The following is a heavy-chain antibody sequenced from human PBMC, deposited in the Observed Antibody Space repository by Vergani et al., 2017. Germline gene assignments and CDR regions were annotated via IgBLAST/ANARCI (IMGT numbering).Heavy chain of an antibody. J-gene: IGHJ4*02. D-gene: IGHD1-26*01. V-gene: IGHV3-23*01. CDR3: AKERGYSRSYPGRYFDY. Sequence: EVQLLESGGDLVQPGGSLRISCAASGFTFSTYAISWVRQAPGKGLEWVSAISGSGGSTSYADSVKGRFTISRDNSKNTLYLQMNSLRAEDTAVYYCAKERGYSRSYPGRYFDYWGQGTLVSVSS. CDR2: ISGSGGST. CDR1: GFTFSTYA.